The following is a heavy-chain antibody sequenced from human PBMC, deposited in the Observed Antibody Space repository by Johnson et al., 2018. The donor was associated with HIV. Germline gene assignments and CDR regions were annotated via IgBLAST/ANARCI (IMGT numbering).Heavy chain of an antibody. CDR3: ARDRRNYDDSSGYPDYDAFDI. CDR1: GFTFSNYA. CDR2: ISYDASNK. J-gene: IGHJ3*02. Sequence: QVQLVESGGGVVQPGRSVRLSCAASGFTFSNYAMHWVRQAPGKGLEWVALISYDASNKYYADSVEGRFTISRDNSKNTLYLQMNSLRAEDTALYYCARDRRNYDDSSGYPDYDAFDIWGQGTMVTVSS. V-gene: IGHV3-30*04. D-gene: IGHD3-22*01.